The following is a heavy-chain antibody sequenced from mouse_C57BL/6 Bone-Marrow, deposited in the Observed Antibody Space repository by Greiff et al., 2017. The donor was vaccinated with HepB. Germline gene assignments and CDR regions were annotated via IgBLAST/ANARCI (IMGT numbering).Heavy chain of an antibody. J-gene: IGHJ2*01. CDR1: GFTFSDYY. CDR2: ISNGGGST. Sequence: EVQLQESGGGLVQPGGSLKLSCAASGFTFSDYYMYWVRQTPEKRLEWVAYISNGGGSTYYPDTVKGRFTISRDNAKNTLYLQMSRLKSEDTAMYYCARLTTVVVPYYFDYWGQGTTLTVSS. CDR3: ARLTTVVVPYYFDY. V-gene: IGHV5-12*01. D-gene: IGHD1-1*01.